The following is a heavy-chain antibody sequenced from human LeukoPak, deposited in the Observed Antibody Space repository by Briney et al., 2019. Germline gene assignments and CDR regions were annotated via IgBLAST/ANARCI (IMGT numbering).Heavy chain of an antibody. CDR3: ARAVGPFDF. V-gene: IGHV3-33*01. CDR2: IWYDGSNK. J-gene: IGHJ3*01. Sequence: PGGSLRLSCAASGFIFSTYGMHWVRQAPGKGLDWVAVIWYDGSNKYYGDSVKGRFTVSRDNSRNTLYLQMNSLRAEDTAVYCCARAVGPFDFWGQGTMVTVSS. CDR1: GFIFSTYG.